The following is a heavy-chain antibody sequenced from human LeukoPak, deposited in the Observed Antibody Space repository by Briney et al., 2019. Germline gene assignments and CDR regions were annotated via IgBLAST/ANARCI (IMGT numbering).Heavy chain of an antibody. CDR2: ISSSSSYI. CDR3: ARGQGSGYYGDYFDY. Sequence: GGSLRLSCAASAFTFTTYSMNWVRQAPGKGLEWVSSISSSSSYIYYADSVKGRFTISRDNAKNSLYLQMNSLRAEDTAVYYCARGQGSGYYGDYFDYWGQGTLVTVSS. CDR1: AFTFTTYS. D-gene: IGHD3-22*01. V-gene: IGHV3-21*01. J-gene: IGHJ4*02.